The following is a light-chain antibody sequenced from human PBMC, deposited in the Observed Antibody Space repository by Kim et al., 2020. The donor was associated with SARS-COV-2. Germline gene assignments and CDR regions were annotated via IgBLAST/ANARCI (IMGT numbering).Light chain of an antibody. CDR2: SDN. J-gene: IGLJ3*02. V-gene: IGLV1-47*02. Sequence: QPVLTQPPSASGTPGQRVLISCSGSSSNIGSNYIYWYQQFPGTAPKLLIYSDNQRPSGVPDRFSGSKSGTSASLAISGLRSEDEADYYCAAWDDNLSGWVFGGGTKLTVL. CDR3: AAWDDNLSGWV. CDR1: SSNIGSNY.